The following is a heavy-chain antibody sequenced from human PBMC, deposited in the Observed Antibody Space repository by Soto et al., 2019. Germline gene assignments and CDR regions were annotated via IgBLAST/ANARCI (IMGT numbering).Heavy chain of an antibody. CDR1: GFTFSGYW. Sequence: EVQLVESGGGLVQPGGSLRLSCAASGFTFSGYWMSWVRQAPGKGLEWVANIKFDGSEKYYVDSLKGRFIISRDNTEKTRSLQMNSMRVEDTAVYYCARDDGWNNVVVPPATQDHYFDYWGPGTWVTVSS. CDR3: ARDDGWNNVVVPPATQDHYFDY. J-gene: IGHJ4*02. CDR2: IKFDGSEK. V-gene: IGHV3-7*01. D-gene: IGHD2-2*01.